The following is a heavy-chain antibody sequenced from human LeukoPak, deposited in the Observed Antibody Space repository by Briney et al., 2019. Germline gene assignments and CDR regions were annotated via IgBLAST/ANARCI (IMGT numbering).Heavy chain of an antibody. Sequence: ASVKVSCKASGYTFTGYYMHWVRQAPGQGLEWMGWINPNSGGTNYAQKFQGRVTMTRDTSISTIYMELTRLRSDDTAVYYCASSEGYTDAFQIWGQGTMVTVSS. CDR3: ASSEGYTDAFQI. V-gene: IGHV1-2*02. CDR2: INPNSGGT. CDR1: GYTFTGYY. D-gene: IGHD2-2*02. J-gene: IGHJ3*02.